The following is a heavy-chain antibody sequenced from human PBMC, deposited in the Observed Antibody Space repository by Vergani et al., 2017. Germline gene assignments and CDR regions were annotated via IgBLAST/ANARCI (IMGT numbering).Heavy chain of an antibody. V-gene: IGHV3-30*02. CDR2: IRYDGSNT. Sequence: QVQLLESVGGVFQPGGSLRLSCGASGFTFCNYGMHSVRQAPGKGLEWVTFIRYDGSNTYYTDSVKGRFTISRENSTNTLFLQMNSLRPEDTAVYYCARDTVTGSRYFDYGGQGTLVTVSS. CDR3: ARDTVTGSRYFDY. D-gene: IGHD6-19*01. J-gene: IGHJ4*02. CDR1: GFTFCNYG.